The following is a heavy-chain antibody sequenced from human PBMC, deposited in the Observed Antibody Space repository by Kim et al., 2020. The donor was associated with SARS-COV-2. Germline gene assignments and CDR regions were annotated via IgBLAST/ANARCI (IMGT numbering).Heavy chain of an antibody. D-gene: IGHD1-26*01. CDR1: GFTFSSYS. Sequence: GGSLILSCATSGFTFSSYSMNWVRQAPGKGLEWISYISTTGSTIYYADSVKGRFTISRDNAKNSLYLQMNSLRVEDTAVYYCAGRLDYWGQGALVTVSS. CDR3: AGRLDY. J-gene: IGHJ4*02. CDR2: ISTTGSTI. V-gene: IGHV3-48*04.